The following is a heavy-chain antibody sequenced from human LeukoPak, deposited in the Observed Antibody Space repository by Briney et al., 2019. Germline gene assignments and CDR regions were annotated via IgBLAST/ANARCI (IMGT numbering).Heavy chain of an antibody. J-gene: IGHJ4*02. Sequence: ASVKVSCKASGYTFTSYYMHWVRQAPGQGLEWMGIINPSGGSTSYAQKFQGRVTMTRDTSTSTVYMELSSLRSEDTAVYYCASGEAYYDFWSGYKAFDYWGQGTLVTVSS. V-gene: IGHV1-46*01. CDR1: GYTFTSYY. CDR3: ASGEAYYDFWSGYKAFDY. CDR2: INPSGGST. D-gene: IGHD3-3*01.